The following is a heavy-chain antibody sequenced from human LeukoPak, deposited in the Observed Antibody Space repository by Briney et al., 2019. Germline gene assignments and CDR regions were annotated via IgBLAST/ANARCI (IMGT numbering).Heavy chain of an antibody. V-gene: IGHV4-59*01. CDR3: TRLNYYGSGSYWMYNWFDP. Sequence: KPSETLSLTCTVSGDSISSYYWSWIRQPAGKGLEWIGYIYYSGSTNYNPSLKSRVTISVDTSKNQFSLKLSSMTAADTAVYYCTRLNYYGSGSYWMYNWFDPWGQGTLVTVSS. D-gene: IGHD3-10*01. CDR1: GDSISSYY. CDR2: IYYSGST. J-gene: IGHJ5*02.